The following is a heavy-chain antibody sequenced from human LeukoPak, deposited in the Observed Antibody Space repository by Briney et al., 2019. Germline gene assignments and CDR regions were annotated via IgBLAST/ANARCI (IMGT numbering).Heavy chain of an antibody. J-gene: IGHJ4*02. Sequence: PSETLSLTCTVSGGSISSSGYYWGWIRQPPGKGLEWIGCIYYSGSTYYNPSLKSRVTISVDTSKNQFSLNLSSVTAADTAVYYCAREKTYYYDNSGYLDYWGQGTLVTVSS. D-gene: IGHD3-22*01. CDR2: IYYSGST. CDR3: AREKTYYYDNSGYLDY. V-gene: IGHV4-39*07. CDR1: GGSISSSGYY.